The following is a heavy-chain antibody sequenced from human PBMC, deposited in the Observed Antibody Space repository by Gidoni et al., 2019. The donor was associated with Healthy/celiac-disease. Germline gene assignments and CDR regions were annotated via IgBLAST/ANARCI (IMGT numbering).Heavy chain of an antibody. Sequence: EVQLVQSGAEVKKPGESLRISCKGSGYSFTSYWISWVRQMPGKGLEWMGRIDPSDSYTNYSPSFQGHVTISADKSISTAYLQWSSLKASDTAMYYCARHETHYYGSGSYYGWFDPWGQGTLVTVSS. CDR1: GYSFTSYW. CDR2: IDPSDSYT. J-gene: IGHJ5*02. D-gene: IGHD3-10*01. CDR3: ARHETHYYGSGSYYGWFDP. V-gene: IGHV5-10-1*03.